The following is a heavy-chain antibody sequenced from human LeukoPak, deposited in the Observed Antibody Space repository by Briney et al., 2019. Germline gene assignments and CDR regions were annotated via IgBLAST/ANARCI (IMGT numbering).Heavy chain of an antibody. CDR1: VGSFRGYY. CDR2: INDSGNT. Sequence: SETLSLTCAVYVGSFRGYYWSWIRQSPGKGLKWIGEINDSGNTNYNPSLKSRVTISVDTSKNQFSLKLSSVTAADTAVYYCARDSVVGAQFDYWGQGPLVTVSS. J-gene: IGHJ4*02. V-gene: IGHV4-34*01. CDR3: ARDSVVGAQFDY. D-gene: IGHD1-26*01.